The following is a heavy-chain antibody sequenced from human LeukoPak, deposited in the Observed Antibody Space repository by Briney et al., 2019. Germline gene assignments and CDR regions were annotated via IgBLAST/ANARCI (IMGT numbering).Heavy chain of an antibody. Sequence: GGSLRLSCAASGFTVSSNYMSWVRQAPGKGLEWVSVIYSGGSTYYADSVKGRFTISRDNSKNTLYLQMNSLRAEDTAVYYCATTGSGYYFGTFDYWGQGTLVTVSS. J-gene: IGHJ4*02. CDR3: ATTGSGYYFGTFDY. CDR1: GFTVSSNY. V-gene: IGHV3-53*01. D-gene: IGHD3-22*01. CDR2: IYSGGST.